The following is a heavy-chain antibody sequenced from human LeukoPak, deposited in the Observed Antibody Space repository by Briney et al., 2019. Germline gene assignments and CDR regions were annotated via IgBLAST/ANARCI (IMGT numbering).Heavy chain of an antibody. CDR2: IYTDGNT. CDR3: AKNMVRGVIMSSSFDY. V-gene: IGHV3-53*01. J-gene: IGHJ4*02. CDR1: GFTFSDYY. D-gene: IGHD3-10*01. Sequence: GGSLRLSCAASGFTFSDYYMSWVRQAPGKGLEWVSVIYTDGNTNYAESVKGRFTISRDNSKNTLYLQMNSLRAEDTAVYYCAKNMVRGVIMSSSFDYWGQGTLVTVSS.